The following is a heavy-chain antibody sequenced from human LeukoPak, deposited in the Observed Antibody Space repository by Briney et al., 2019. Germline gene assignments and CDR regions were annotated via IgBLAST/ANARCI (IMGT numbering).Heavy chain of an antibody. CDR1: GGSISSNTYY. CDR3: ARGLVVVVPAAQRDPPNWFDP. Sequence: PSETLSLTCTVSGGSISSNTYYWAWIRQPPGKGLEWIGSIHYSGTTYYSPSLKSRVTISVDTSKNQFSLKLSSVTAADTAVYYCARGLVVVVPAAQRDPPNWFDPWGQGTLVTVSS. D-gene: IGHD2-2*01. J-gene: IGHJ5*02. CDR2: IHYSGTT. V-gene: IGHV4-39*07.